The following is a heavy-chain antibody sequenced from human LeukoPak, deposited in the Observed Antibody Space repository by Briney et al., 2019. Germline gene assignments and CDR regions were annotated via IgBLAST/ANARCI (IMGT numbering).Heavy chain of an antibody. V-gene: IGHV4-39*01. CDR3: ARAGPPDYCSSTSCHVGY. D-gene: IGHD2-2*01. CDR1: GGSTSSSAYY. J-gene: IGHJ4*02. Sequence: SETLSLTCTVSGGSTSSSAYYWGWIRQPPGKGLEWIGSIYYSENTYYNPSLRSRVTISIDTSKNQFSLKLSSVTAADTAVYYCARAGPPDYCSSTSCHVGYWGQGTLVTVSS. CDR2: IYYSENT.